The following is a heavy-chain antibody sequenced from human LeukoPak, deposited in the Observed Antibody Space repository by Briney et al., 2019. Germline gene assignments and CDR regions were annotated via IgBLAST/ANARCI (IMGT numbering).Heavy chain of an antibody. Sequence: GRSLRLSCAASGFTSSSYAMSWVREAPGKGLEWVSAISGSGGSTYYADSVKGGFTISRDNSKNTLYLQMNSLRAEDTAVYYCAKVMSVWGSYRQGLDYWGQGTLVTVSS. CDR2: ISGSGGST. V-gene: IGHV3-23*01. CDR3: AKVMSVWGSYRQGLDY. D-gene: IGHD3-16*02. J-gene: IGHJ4*02. CDR1: GFTSSSYA.